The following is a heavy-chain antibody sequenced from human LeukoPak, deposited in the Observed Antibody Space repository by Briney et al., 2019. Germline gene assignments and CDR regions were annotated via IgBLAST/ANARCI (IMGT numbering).Heavy chain of an antibody. J-gene: IGHJ4*02. CDR3: ATEGQAGDCDSLDY. Sequence: ASVKVSCKASGYTFTDYYMHWVRQAPGQGLEWMGWINPKSGDTHYAQKFQGRVTMTRDTSIITAYMELSSLRSDDTAIYYCATEGQAGDCDSLDYWGQGTPVTVSS. V-gene: IGHV1-2*02. D-gene: IGHD3-22*01. CDR2: INPKSGDT. CDR1: GYTFTDYY.